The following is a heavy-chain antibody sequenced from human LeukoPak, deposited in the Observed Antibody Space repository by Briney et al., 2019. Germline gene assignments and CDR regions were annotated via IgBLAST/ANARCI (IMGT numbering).Heavy chain of an antibody. V-gene: IGHV3-30*02. D-gene: IGHD6-13*01. CDR3: AKDVPEYGIAAAGYDY. Sequence: GGSLRLSCAASGFTFSSYGMHWVRQAPGKGLEWVAFIRYDGSNKYYADSVKGRFTISRDNSKNTLYLQMNSLRAEDTAVYYCAKDVPEYGIAAAGYDYWGQGTLVTVSS. J-gene: IGHJ4*02. CDR1: GFTFSSYG. CDR2: IRYDGSNK.